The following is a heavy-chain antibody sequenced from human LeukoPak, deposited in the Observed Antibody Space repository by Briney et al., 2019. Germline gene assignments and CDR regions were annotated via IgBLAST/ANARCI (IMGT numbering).Heavy chain of an antibody. D-gene: IGHD3-22*01. J-gene: IGHJ4*02. V-gene: IGHV3-23*01. CDR3: AKGSYYYDSADYFDY. Sequence: GGSLRLSCAASGFTFSSYAMSWVRQATGKGLEWVSAISGSGGSTYYADSVKGRFTISRDNSKNTLYLQMNSLRAEDTAVYHCAKGSYYYDSADYFDYWGQGTLVTVSS. CDR1: GFTFSSYA. CDR2: ISGSGGST.